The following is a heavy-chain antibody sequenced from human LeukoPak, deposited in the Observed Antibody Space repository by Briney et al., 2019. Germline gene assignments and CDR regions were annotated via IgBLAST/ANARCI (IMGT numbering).Heavy chain of an antibody. CDR2: IYTSGST. J-gene: IGHJ5*02. D-gene: IGHD3-10*01. CDR1: GGSISSGSYY. V-gene: IGHV4-61*02. Sequence: PSQTLSLTCTVSGGSISSGSYYWSWIRQPAGKGLEWIGRIYTSGSTNYNPSLKSRVTISVDTSKNQFSLKLSSVTAADTAVYYCARGAAQWDYGSGRYQGWFDPWGQGTLVTVSS. CDR3: ARGAAQWDYGSGRYQGWFDP.